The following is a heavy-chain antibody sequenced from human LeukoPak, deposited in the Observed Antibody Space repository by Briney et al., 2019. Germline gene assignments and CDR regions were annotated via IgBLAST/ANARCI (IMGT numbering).Heavy chain of an antibody. D-gene: IGHD3-22*01. CDR1: GGTFSSYA. Sequence: ASVKVSCKASGGTFSSYAISWVRQAPGQGLEWMGGIIPIFGTANYAQKFQGRVTMTRDMSTSTVYMELSSLRSEDTAVYYCARETYYYDSSGYYKGIDYWGQGTLVTVPS. CDR2: IIPIFGTA. J-gene: IGHJ4*02. CDR3: ARETYYYDSSGYYKGIDY. V-gene: IGHV1-69*05.